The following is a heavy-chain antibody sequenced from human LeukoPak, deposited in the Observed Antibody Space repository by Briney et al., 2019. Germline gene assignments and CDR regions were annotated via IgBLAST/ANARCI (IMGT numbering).Heavy chain of an antibody. J-gene: IGHJ4*02. Sequence: SETLSLTCTVSGGSISSYYWSWIRQPPGKGLEWIGYIYYSGSTNYNPSLKSRVTISVDTSKNQFSLKLSSVTAADTAVYYCARRDYSSSSFDYWGQGTLVTVSS. CDR2: IYYSGST. CDR3: ARRDYSSSSFDY. V-gene: IGHV4-59*01. CDR1: GGSISSYY. D-gene: IGHD6-13*01.